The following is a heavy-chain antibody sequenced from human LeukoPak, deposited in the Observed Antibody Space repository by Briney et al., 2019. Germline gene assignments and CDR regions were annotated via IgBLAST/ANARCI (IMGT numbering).Heavy chain of an antibody. CDR3: ARALDSSSSRYQAFEE. CDR2: IKQDESEK. D-gene: IGHD2-2*01. V-gene: IGHV3-7*01. Sequence: GGSLRLSCSASGFTFSNYWMSWVRQAPGKGLEWVANIKQDESEKYYVDSVKGRFTISRDNAKSTLYLQMNSLRAEDTAVYYCARALDSSSSRYQAFEEWGQGTLVTVSS. J-gene: IGHJ4*02. CDR1: GFTFSNYW.